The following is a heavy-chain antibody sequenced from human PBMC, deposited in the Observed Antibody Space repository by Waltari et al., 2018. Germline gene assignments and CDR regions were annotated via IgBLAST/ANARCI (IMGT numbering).Heavy chain of an antibody. Sequence: QVQLQESGPGLVKPSETLSLTCTVSGGSISSYYLSWIRQPPGKGLEWIGYIYYSGSTNYNPSLKSRVTISVDTSKNQFSLKLSSVTAADTAVYYCANLSSSYDAFDIWGQGTMVTISS. D-gene: IGHD6-13*01. CDR3: ANLSSSYDAFDI. CDR1: GGSISSYY. V-gene: IGHV4-59*01. J-gene: IGHJ3*02. CDR2: IYYSGST.